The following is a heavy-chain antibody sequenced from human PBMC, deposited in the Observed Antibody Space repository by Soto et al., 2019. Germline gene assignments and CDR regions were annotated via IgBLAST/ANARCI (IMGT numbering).Heavy chain of an antibody. CDR2: IWYDGSNK. V-gene: IGHV3-33*01. Sequence: GGSLRLSRAASGFTFSSYGMHWVRQAPGKGLEWVAVIWYDGSNKYYADSVKGRFTISRDNSKNTLYLQMNSLRAEDTAVYYCARDPPYSSSSGRHYFDYWGQGTLVTVSS. CDR1: GFTFSSYG. CDR3: ARDPPYSSSSGRHYFDY. D-gene: IGHD6-6*01. J-gene: IGHJ4*02.